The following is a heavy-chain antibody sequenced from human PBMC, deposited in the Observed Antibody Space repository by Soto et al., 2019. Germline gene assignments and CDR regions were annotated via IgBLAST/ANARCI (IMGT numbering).Heavy chain of an antibody. Sequence: GGSLRLSCAASGFSFRDYYMSWIRQPPGKGLEWVSYISKSGSIIHYADSVKGRFTISRDNAKNSLYLQMNSLRAEDTALYYCARDLSPYSDYYDESSSETWFDPWGQGTLVTVS. D-gene: IGHD3-22*01. CDR3: ARDLSPYSDYYDESSSETWFDP. CDR1: GFSFRDYY. V-gene: IGHV3-11*01. CDR2: ISKSGSII. J-gene: IGHJ5*02.